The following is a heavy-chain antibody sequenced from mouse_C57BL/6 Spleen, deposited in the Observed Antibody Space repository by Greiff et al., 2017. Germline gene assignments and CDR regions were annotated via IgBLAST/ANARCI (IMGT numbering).Heavy chain of an antibody. CDR3: ARDDPVDY. CDR2: IYPGSGST. J-gene: IGHJ2*01. Sequence: QVHVKQSGAELVKPGASVKMSCKASGYTFTSYWITWVKQRPGQGLEWIGDIYPGSGSTNYNEKFKSKATLTVDTSSSTAYMQLSSLTSEDSAVYYCARDDPVDYWGQGTTLTVSS. V-gene: IGHV1-55*01. CDR1: GYTFTSYW.